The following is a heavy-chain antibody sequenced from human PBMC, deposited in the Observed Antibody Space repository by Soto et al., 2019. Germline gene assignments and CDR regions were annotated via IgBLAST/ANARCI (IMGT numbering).Heavy chain of an antibody. Sequence: QVQLQQWGAGLLKPSETLSLTCAVYGGSFSGYYWSWIRQPPGKGLEWIGEINHSGSTNYNPSLKSRVTISVDTSKNQFSLKLSSVTAADTAVYYCARDWGYYYGSGSYNWFDPWGQGTLVTVSS. CDR3: ARDWGYYYGSGSYNWFDP. D-gene: IGHD3-10*01. CDR1: GGSFSGYY. CDR2: INHSGST. J-gene: IGHJ5*02. V-gene: IGHV4-34*01.